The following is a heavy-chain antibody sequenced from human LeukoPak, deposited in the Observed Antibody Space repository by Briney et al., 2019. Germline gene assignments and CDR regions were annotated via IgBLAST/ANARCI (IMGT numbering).Heavy chain of an antibody. J-gene: IGHJ4*02. D-gene: IGHD1-26*01. CDR2: IIPIFGTP. Sequence: GASVKVSCKASGGTFSNYAISWVRQAPGQGLEWMGGIIPIFGTPNYAQKFQGRVTMTEDTSTDTAYMELSSLRSEDTAVYYCATVDSGSYVGDLTHPPFDYWGQGTLVTVSS. CDR1: GGTFSNYA. CDR3: ATVDSGSYVGDLTHPPFDY. V-gene: IGHV1-69*06.